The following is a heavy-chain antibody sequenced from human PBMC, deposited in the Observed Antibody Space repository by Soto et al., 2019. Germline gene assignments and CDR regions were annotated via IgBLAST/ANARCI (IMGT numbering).Heavy chain of an antibody. CDR3: ASPRELSYSYFYFFTLDV. V-gene: IGHV1-2*02. Sequence: QVQLVQSGAELKNPGASVKVSCKASGYTFTGYYVHWVRQAPGHGLEWLGWIHLNSGGTNYAQSFQGRVTMTRDMSVSTVYMEMTGLSSDDTAVYYCASPRELSYSYFYFFTLDVWGQGTTVTVSS. CDR1: GYTFTGYY. CDR2: IHLNSGGT. D-gene: IGHD2-21*01. J-gene: IGHJ6*02.